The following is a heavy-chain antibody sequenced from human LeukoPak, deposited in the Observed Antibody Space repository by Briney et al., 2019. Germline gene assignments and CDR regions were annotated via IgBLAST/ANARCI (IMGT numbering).Heavy chain of an antibody. CDR3: ARVTTSLWTGFDP. CDR1: GGSISSAGYY. D-gene: IGHD3/OR15-3a*01. Sequence: SQTLSLTCTVSGGSISSAGYYWSWIRQPPGKGRKWIGYSYHSGNTYYNPSLKSRVSISVDRSQNQFSLKLSSVTAADTAVYFCARVTTSLWTGFDPWGQGTLVTVSS. CDR2: SYHSGNT. V-gene: IGHV4-30-2*01. J-gene: IGHJ5*02.